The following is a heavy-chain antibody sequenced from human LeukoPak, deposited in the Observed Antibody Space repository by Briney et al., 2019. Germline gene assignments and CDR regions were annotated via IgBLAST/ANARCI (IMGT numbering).Heavy chain of an antibody. D-gene: IGHD6-19*01. J-gene: IGHJ4*02. CDR2: INPSGGST. Sequence: ASVKVSCKASGYTFTSCYMHWVRQAPGQGLEWMGIINPSGGSTSYAQKFQGRATMTRDTSTSTVHMELSSLRSEDTAVYYCARVAVAGTPDIYYFDYWGQGTLVTVSS. CDR1: GYTFTSCY. CDR3: ARVAVAGTPDIYYFDY. V-gene: IGHV1-46*01.